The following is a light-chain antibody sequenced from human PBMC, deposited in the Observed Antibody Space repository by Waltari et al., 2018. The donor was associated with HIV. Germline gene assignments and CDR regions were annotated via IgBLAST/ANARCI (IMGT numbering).Light chain of an antibody. CDR1: QGISHH. Sequence: DIQITQSPSSLPASAGDRVTIACRASQGISHHLAWYQQKPGKVPKLLIYAASTLQSGVPSRFSGSGFGTDFTLTISSLQPEDVATYYCHKYNSAPLTFGGGTKVEIQ. CDR3: HKYNSAPLT. J-gene: IGKJ4*01. V-gene: IGKV1-27*01. CDR2: AAS.